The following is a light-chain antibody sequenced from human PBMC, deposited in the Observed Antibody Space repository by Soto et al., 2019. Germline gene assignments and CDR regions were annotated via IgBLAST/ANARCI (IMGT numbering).Light chain of an antibody. J-gene: IGLJ1*01. CDR2: EVT. Sequence: QSALAQPASVSGSPGQTISISCTGTSSDVGGYNDVSLYQHHPRKAPKLIIYEVTHRPAGVSGRFSASKSGNTASLTITGLQAEDEADYYCNSFRVNRLYVLGTGTKVTVL. V-gene: IGLV2-14*01. CDR1: SSDVGGYND. CDR3: NSFRVNRLYV.